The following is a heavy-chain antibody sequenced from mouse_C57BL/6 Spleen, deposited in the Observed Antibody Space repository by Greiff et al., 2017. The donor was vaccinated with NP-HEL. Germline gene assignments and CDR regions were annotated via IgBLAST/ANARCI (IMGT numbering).Heavy chain of an antibody. Sequence: QVQLQQPGAELVKPGASVKLSCKASGYTFTSYWMHWVKQRPGQGLEWIGMIHPNSGSTNYNEKFKSKATLTVDKSSSTAYMQLSSLTSEDSAVYYCARRESYYSNLYYAMDYWGQGTSVTVSS. CDR2: IHPNSGST. V-gene: IGHV1-64*01. J-gene: IGHJ4*01. CDR1: GYTFTSYW. CDR3: ARRESYYSNLYYAMDY. D-gene: IGHD2-5*01.